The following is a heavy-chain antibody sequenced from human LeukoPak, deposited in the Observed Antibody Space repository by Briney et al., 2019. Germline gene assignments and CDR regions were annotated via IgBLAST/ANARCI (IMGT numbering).Heavy chain of an antibody. CDR1: GGSISSGGYY. V-gene: IGHV4-31*03. J-gene: IGHJ4*02. Sequence: SETLSLTCTVSGGSISSGGYYWSWIRQHPGKGLEWIGYIYYSGSTYYNPSLKSRVTISVDTSKNQFSLKLSSVTAADTAVYYCARGALGVVVHFDYWGQGTLVTVSS. CDR2: IYYSGST. D-gene: IGHD2-21*01. CDR3: ARGALGVVVHFDY.